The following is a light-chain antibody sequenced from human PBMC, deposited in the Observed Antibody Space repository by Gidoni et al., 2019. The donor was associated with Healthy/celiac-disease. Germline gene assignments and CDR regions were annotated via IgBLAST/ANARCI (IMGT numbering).Light chain of an antibody. V-gene: IGKV3D-7*01. CDR1: QSVSSSY. J-gene: IGKJ1*01. CDR2: GAS. CDR3: QQDYNLRT. Sequence: PGERVTLSCRASQSVSSSYLTWYQQKPGQAPRLLIYGASTRATSIPARFSGSGSGTDFTLTISSLQPEDFAVYYCQQDYNLRTFGQXTKVEIK.